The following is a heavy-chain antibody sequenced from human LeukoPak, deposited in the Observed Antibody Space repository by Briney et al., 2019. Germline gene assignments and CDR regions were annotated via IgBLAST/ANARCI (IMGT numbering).Heavy chain of an antibody. CDR2: IIPILGIT. J-gene: IGHJ4*02. Sequence: SVKVSCKASGGTFSSYTISWVRQAPGQGLEWMGRIIPILGITNYAQKFQGRVTITADKSTSTAYMELSSLRSEDTAVYYCARDRPGEAAAADWGQGTLVTVSS. D-gene: IGHD6-13*01. V-gene: IGHV1-69*04. CDR1: GGTFSSYT. CDR3: ARDRPGEAAAAD.